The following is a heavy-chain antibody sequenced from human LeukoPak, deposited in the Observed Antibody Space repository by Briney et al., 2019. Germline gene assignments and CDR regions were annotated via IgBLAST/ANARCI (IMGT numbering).Heavy chain of an antibody. CDR2: IYYSGST. V-gene: IGHV4-59*01. J-gene: IGHJ4*02. Sequence: SETLSLICTVSGGSISSYYWRWIRQPPGKGLEWIGYIYYSGSTNYNPSLKSRVTISVDTSKNQFSLKLSSVTAADTAVYYCASPSAGSSSWYGFDYWGQGTLVTVSS. D-gene: IGHD6-13*01. CDR3: ASPSAGSSSWYGFDY. CDR1: GGSISSYY.